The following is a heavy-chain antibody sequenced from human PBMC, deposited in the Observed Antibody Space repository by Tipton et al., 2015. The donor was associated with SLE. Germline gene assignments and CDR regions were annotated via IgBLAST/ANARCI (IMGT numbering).Heavy chain of an antibody. J-gene: IGHJ4*02. CDR3: ASARYYDFWK. CDR1: IFGLSDFW. D-gene: IGHD3-3*01. V-gene: IGHV3-7*01. CDR2: IKGDESGT. Sequence: SLRLSCAASIFGLSDFWMTWVRQAPGKGLEWVATIKGDESGTFYVDSVKGRFTISRDKSTNTLYLQMNSLRGEDTAMYFCASARYYDFWKWGQGTLVTVSS.